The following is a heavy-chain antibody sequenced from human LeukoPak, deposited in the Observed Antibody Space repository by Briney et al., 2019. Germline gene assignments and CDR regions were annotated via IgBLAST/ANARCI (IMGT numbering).Heavy chain of an antibody. CDR3: ARDVLAGTLDY. Sequence: GGSLRLSCAASGFTFSDYYMSWIRQAPGKGLEWVSYISSSSSYTNYADSVKGRFTISRDNAKNSLYLQMNSLRAEDTAVYYCARDVLAGTLDYWGQGTLVTVSS. CDR2: ISSSSSYT. CDR1: GFTFSDYY. J-gene: IGHJ4*02. V-gene: IGHV3-11*06. D-gene: IGHD6-19*01.